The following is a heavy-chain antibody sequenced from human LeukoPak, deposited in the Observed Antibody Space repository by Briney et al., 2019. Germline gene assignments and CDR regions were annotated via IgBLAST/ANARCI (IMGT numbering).Heavy chain of an antibody. Sequence: GGSLRLSCAASGFTFSSYSMNWLRQAPGKALEWVSYISSTNGYIYYADSVRGRFTISRDNAKNSLSLQMNSLRAEDTAVYYCARGRSSWHLDYWGQGTLVTVSS. CDR2: ISSTNGYI. CDR1: GFTFSSYS. D-gene: IGHD1-26*01. V-gene: IGHV3-21*01. CDR3: ARGRSSWHLDY. J-gene: IGHJ4*02.